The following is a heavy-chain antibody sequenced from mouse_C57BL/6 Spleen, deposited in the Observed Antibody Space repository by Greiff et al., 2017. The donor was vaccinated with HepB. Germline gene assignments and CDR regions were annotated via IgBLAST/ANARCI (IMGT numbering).Heavy chain of an antibody. V-gene: IGHV1-76*01. Sequence: QVQLQQSGAELVRPGASVKLSCKASGYTFTDYYINWVKQRPGQGLEWIARIYPGSGNTYYNEKFKGKATLTAEKSSSTAYMQLSSLTSEDSAVYFCARIYYDYDGDYWGQGTTLTVSS. D-gene: IGHD2-4*01. CDR2: IYPGSGNT. J-gene: IGHJ2*01. CDR3: ARIYYDYDGDY. CDR1: GYTFTDYY.